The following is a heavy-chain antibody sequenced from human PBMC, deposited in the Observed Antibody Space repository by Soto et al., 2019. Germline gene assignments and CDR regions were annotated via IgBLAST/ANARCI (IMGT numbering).Heavy chain of an antibody. CDR3: AKELLYSYGYGIDY. Sequence: GGSLRLSCAASGFTFSSYGMHWVRQAPGKGLEWVAGISYDGSNKYYADSVKGRFTISRDNSKNTLYLQMNSLRAEDTAVYYCAKELLYSYGYGIDYWGQGTLVTVSS. D-gene: IGHD5-18*01. J-gene: IGHJ4*02. CDR2: ISYDGSNK. CDR1: GFTFSSYG. V-gene: IGHV3-30*18.